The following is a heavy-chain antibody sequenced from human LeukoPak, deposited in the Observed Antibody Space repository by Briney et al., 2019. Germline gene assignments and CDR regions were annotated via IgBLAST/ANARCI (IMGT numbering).Heavy chain of an antibody. CDR3: ARGIAAAGTTRTRPFYMDV. CDR1: GGSFSGYY. CDR2: INHSGST. V-gene: IGHV4-34*01. Sequence: PSETLSLTCAVYGGSFSGYYWSWIRQPPGKGLEWIGEINHSGSTNYNPSLKSRVTISVDTSKNQFSLELSSVTAADTAVYYCARGIAAAGTTRTRPFYMDVWGKGTTVTVSS. D-gene: IGHD6-13*01. J-gene: IGHJ6*03.